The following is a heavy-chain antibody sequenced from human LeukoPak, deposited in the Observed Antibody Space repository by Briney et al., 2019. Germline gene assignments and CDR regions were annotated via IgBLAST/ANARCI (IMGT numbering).Heavy chain of an antibody. CDR1: GGSISSGDYY. CDR2: IYYSGST. J-gene: IGHJ4*02. CDR3: ARETWELLFDY. D-gene: IGHD1-26*01. Sequence: SQTLSLTCTVSGGSISSGDYYWSWIRQPPGKGLEWIGYIYYSGSTYYNPSPKSRVTISVDTSKNQFSLKLSSVTAADTAVYYCARETWELLFDYWGQGTLVTVSS. V-gene: IGHV4-30-4*08.